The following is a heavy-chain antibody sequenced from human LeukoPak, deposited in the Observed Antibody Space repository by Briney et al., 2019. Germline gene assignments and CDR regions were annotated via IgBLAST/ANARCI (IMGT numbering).Heavy chain of an antibody. Sequence: ASVKVSCKASGYTFTSYGISWVRQAPGQGLEWMGWISAYNGNTNYAQTLQGRVTMTTDTSTSTAYMELRSLRSDDTAVYYCARVVGVRGVISYYYYMDVWGKGTTVTVSS. J-gene: IGHJ6*03. CDR2: ISAYNGNT. D-gene: IGHD3-10*01. CDR1: GYTFTSYG. CDR3: ARVVGVRGVISYYYYMDV. V-gene: IGHV1-18*01.